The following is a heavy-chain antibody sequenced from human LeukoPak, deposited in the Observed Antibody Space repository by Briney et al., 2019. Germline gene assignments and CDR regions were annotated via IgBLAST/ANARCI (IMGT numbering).Heavy chain of an antibody. CDR1: GYTLTELS. V-gene: IGHV1-24*01. CDR2: FDPEDGET. CDR3: ARGLRKYQLLPSETNWYFDL. J-gene: IGHJ2*01. Sequence: GASVKVSCKVSGYTLTELSMHWVRQAPGKGLEWMGGFDPEDGETIYAQKFQGRVTMTEDTSTDTAYMELSSLRSEDTAVYYCARGLRKYQLLPSETNWYFDLWGRGTLVTVSS. D-gene: IGHD2-2*01.